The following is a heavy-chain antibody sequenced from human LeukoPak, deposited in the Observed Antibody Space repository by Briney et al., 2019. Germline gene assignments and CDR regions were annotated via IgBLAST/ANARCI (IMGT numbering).Heavy chain of an antibody. Sequence: GGSLRLSCEGSAFIFSGHWMNWVRQTPGKGLEWVASIKEDGSERQYVDSVKGRFSISRDNTKGSLFLQLNSLRAEDTAVYYCARDRYGSGSYYTFGFDYWGQGTLVTVSS. CDR3: ARDRYGSGSYYTFGFDY. CDR2: IKEDGSER. D-gene: IGHD3-10*01. CDR1: AFIFSGHW. V-gene: IGHV3-7*03. J-gene: IGHJ4*02.